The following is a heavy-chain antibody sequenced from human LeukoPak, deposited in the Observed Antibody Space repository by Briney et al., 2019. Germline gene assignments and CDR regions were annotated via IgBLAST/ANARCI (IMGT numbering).Heavy chain of an antibody. V-gene: IGHV4-61*02. CDR3: ASYNSSYYWDDAFDI. D-gene: IGHD3-22*01. Sequence: SETLSLTCTASGGSISSGSYYWSWIRQPAGKGLEWIGRIYTSGSTKYNPSLKSRVTISVDTSKNQFSLKLSSVTAADTAVYYCASYNSSYYWDDAFDIWGQGTMVTVSS. J-gene: IGHJ3*02. CDR1: GGSISSGSYY. CDR2: IYTSGST.